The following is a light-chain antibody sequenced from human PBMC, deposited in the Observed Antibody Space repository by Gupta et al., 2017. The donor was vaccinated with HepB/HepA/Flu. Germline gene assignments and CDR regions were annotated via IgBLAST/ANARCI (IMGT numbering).Light chain of an antibody. CDR1: QNISSY. Sequence: DIQMTHSPSSMSASVGDRVTITCRASQNISSYLNWYQQKPGKAPKLLIYAASSLQSGVPSRFSGSGSGTDFTLTISSLQPEDFATYYCQQSNSTPLTFGQGTKVEIK. CDR2: AAS. J-gene: IGKJ1*01. V-gene: IGKV1-39*01. CDR3: QQSNSTPLT.